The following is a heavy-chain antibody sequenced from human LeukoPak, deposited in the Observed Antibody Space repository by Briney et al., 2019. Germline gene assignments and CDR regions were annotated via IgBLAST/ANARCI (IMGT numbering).Heavy chain of an antibody. CDR2: IIPIFGTA. J-gene: IGHJ3*01. V-gene: IGHV1-69*13. CDR3: ARGFQNLGNLPYLDYGDYDGDAFDV. Sequence: SVNVSCKASGGTFSSYAISWVRQAPGQGLEWMGGIIPIFGTANYAQKFQGRVTITADESTSTAYMELSSLRSEDTAVYYCARGFQNLGNLPYLDYGDYDGDAFDVWGQGTMVTVSS. D-gene: IGHD4-17*01. CDR1: GGTFSSYA.